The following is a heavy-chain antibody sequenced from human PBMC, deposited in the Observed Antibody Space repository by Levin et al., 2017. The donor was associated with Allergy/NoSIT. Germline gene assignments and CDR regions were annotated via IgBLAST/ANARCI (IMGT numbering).Heavy chain of an antibody. V-gene: IGHV1-69*01. D-gene: IGHD2-8*01. CDR1: GGTFSSYA. Sequence: KISCKASGGTFSSYAISWVRQAPGQGLEWMGGIIPIFGTANYAQKFQGRVTITADESTSTAYMELSSLRSEDTAVYYCARGRMLFSYYYYYGMDVWGQGTTVTVSS. J-gene: IGHJ6*02. CDR3: ARGRMLFSYYYYYGMDV. CDR2: IIPIFGTA.